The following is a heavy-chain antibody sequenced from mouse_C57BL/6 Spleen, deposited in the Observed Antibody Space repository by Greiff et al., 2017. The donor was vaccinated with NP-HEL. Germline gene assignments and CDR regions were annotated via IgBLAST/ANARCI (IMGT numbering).Heavy chain of an antibody. CDR2: IYPGDGDT. CDR3: AGPTVVEGYFDY. V-gene: IGHV1-82*01. Sequence: VQLQQSGPELVKPGASVKISCKASGYAFSSSWMNWVKQRPGKGLEWIGRIYPGDGDTNYNGKFKGKATLTADKSSSTAYMQLSSLTSEDSAVYFCAGPTVVEGYFDYWGQGTTLTVSS. CDR1: GYAFSSSW. D-gene: IGHD1-1*01. J-gene: IGHJ2*01.